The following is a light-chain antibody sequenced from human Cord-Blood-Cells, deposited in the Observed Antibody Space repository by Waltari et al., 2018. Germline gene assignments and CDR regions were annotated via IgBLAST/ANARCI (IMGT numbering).Light chain of an antibody. V-gene: IGKV4-1*01. Sequence: DIVMTQSPDSLAVSLGERATINCKSSQSVLYSSNNKNEVAWYQQKPGQPPKLLIYWASTRESGVPDRFSGSGYGTDFTLTISSLQAEDVAVYYCQQYYSTPWTFGQGTKVEIK. CDR3: QQYYSTPWT. J-gene: IGKJ1*01. CDR2: WAS. CDR1: QSVLYSSNNKNE.